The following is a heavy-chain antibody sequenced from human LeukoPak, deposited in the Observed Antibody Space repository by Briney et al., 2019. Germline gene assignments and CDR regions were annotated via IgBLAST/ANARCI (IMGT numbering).Heavy chain of an antibody. D-gene: IGHD3-22*01. Sequence: PSETLSLTCTVSGGSISSGDYYWSWIRQPPGKGLEWIGYIYYSGSTYYDPSLKSRVTISVDTSKNQFSLKLSSVTAVDTAVYYCARDSDDSSGYLDYWGQGTLVTVSS. CDR2: IYYSGST. V-gene: IGHV4-30-4*01. CDR1: GGSISSGDYY. CDR3: ARDSDDSSGYLDY. J-gene: IGHJ4*02.